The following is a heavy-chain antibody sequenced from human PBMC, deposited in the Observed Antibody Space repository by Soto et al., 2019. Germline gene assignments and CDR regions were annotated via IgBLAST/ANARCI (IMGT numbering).Heavy chain of an antibody. V-gene: IGHV2-5*02. CDR3: ARGGWTTYYSPFFDY. CDR2: IYWDDDK. J-gene: IGHJ4*02. D-gene: IGHD3-10*01. CDR1: GFSLSSSGVG. Sequence: QITLKESGPTLVRPTQTLTLTCTFSGFSLSSSGVGVGWIRQPPVKALEWLALIYWDDDKRYSPSLKSRLTITKDTSKNQVVLTLTKLDTVDTATYYCARGGWTTYYSPFFDYWGQGTLVTVSS.